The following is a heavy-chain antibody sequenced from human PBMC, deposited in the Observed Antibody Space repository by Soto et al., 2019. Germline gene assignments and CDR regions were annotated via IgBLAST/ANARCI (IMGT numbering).Heavy chain of an antibody. J-gene: IGHJ4*02. CDR1: GFSVRTNY. CDR3: ARAGVTPDFFAY. D-gene: IGHD2-21*02. Sequence: EVQLVETGGGLIQPGGSLRLSCAASGFSVRTNYMSWVRQAPGKGLEWVSVFESGGSIYYADSVKGRFIISRDYAKNTGYLQMNSLRAEDTAVYYCARAGVTPDFFAYWGQGTLVTVSS. CDR2: FESGGSI. V-gene: IGHV3-53*02.